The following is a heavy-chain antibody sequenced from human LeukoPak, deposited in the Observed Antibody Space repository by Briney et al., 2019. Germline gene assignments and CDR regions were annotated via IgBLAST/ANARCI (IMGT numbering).Heavy chain of an antibody. CDR3: AIVILETYDFWSGYFDYYYMDV. CDR1: GGSISSYY. J-gene: IGHJ6*03. D-gene: IGHD3-3*01. V-gene: IGHV4-4*07. CDR2: IYTSGST. Sequence: PSETLSLTCTVSGGSISSYYWSWVRQPAGKGLEWIGRIYTSGSTNYNPSLKSRVTMSVDTSKNQFSLKLSSVTAADTAVYCCAIVILETYDFWSGYFDYYYMDVWGKGTTVTVSS.